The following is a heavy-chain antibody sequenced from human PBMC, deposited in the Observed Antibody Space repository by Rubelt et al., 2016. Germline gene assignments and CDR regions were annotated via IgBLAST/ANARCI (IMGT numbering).Heavy chain of an antibody. V-gene: IGHV4-39*07. CDR3: ARGRDGDRMGC. CDR1: GDSITTSNFY. J-gene: IGHJ4*02. Sequence: QLQLQESGPGLVKPSETLSLSCTVSGDSITTSNFYWGWIRQPPGKGLEWIGSFSYSGSTYYNPSLKSRVTISLDTSENQFSLELGSVTDTDTAVYYCARGRDGDRMGCWGQGTLVTVSS. CDR2: FSYSGST. D-gene: IGHD4-17*01.